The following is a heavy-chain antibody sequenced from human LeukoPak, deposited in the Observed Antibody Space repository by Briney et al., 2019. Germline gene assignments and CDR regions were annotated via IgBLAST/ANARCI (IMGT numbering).Heavy chain of an antibody. J-gene: IGHJ6*02. V-gene: IGHV4-34*01. CDR2: INHSGST. D-gene: IGHD2-2*02. CDR1: GGSFSGYY. CDR3: ASAPGYCSSTSCYIDYYYGMDV. Sequence: SETLSLTCAVYGGSFSGYYWSWIRQPPGKGLEWIGEINHSGSTNYNPSLKSRVTISVDTSKNQFSLKLSSVTAADTAVYYCASAPGYCSSTSCYIDYYYGMDVRGQGTTVTVSS.